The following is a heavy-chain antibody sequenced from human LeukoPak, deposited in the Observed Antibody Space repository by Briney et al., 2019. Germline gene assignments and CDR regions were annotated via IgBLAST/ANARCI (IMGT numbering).Heavy chain of an antibody. CDR2: ISAYNGNT. Sequence: ASVKVSCKASGYTFTNYGISWVRQAPGQGLEWMGWISAYNGNTNYAQKLQGRVTVTTDTSTTTAYMELRRLRSDDTAVYYCRQFGEDAFDIWGQGTMVIVSS. CDR3: RQFGEDAFDI. CDR1: GYTFTNYG. J-gene: IGHJ3*02. V-gene: IGHV1-18*01. D-gene: IGHD3-16*01.